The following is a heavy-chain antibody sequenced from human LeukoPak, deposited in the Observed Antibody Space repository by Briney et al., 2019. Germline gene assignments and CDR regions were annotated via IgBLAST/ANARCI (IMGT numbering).Heavy chain of an antibody. V-gene: IGHV4-31*03. D-gene: IGHD2-8*01. CDR3: ARDIVHKWFDP. CDR1: GDSISSGGYY. Sequence: SETLSLTCTVSGDSISSGGYYWSWIRQHPGKGLEWTGYIYYSGSTYYNPSLKSRVTISVDTSKNQFSLKLSSVTAADTAIYFCARDIVHKWFDPWGQGTLVTVSS. J-gene: IGHJ5*02. CDR2: IYYSGST.